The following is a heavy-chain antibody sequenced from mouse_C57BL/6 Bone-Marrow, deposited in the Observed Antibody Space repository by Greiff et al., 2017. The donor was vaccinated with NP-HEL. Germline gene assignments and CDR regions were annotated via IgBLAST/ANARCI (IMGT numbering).Heavy chain of an antibody. D-gene: IGHD4-1*01. CDR1: GFTFSSYA. V-gene: IGHV5-4*03. CDR2: ISDGGSYT. CDR3: ARVRLGSFDY. Sequence: EVNVVESGGGLVKPGGSLKLSCAASGFTFSSYAMSWVRQTPEKRLEWVATISDGGSYTYYPDNVTGRFTISRDNAKNNLYLQMSHLKSEDTAMYYCARVRLGSFDYWGQGTTLTVSS. J-gene: IGHJ2*01.